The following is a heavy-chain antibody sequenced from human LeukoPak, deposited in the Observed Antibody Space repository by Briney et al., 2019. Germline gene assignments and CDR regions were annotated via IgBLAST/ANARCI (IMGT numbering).Heavy chain of an antibody. Sequence: ASVKVSCKASGYTFADYYMHWVRQATGRGLEWMGWINPNSGGTNYAQRFQGRVTMTRDTSISTTYMELSSLRSDDTALYYCARGGVNGYNPFDYWGQGTLVTVSS. J-gene: IGHJ4*02. CDR1: GYTFADYY. D-gene: IGHD5-24*01. CDR2: INPNSGGT. CDR3: ARGGVNGYNPFDY. V-gene: IGHV1-2*02.